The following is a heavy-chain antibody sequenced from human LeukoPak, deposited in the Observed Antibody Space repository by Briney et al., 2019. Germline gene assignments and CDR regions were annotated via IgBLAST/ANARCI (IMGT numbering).Heavy chain of an antibody. CDR1: GGSISSYY. D-gene: IGHD5-12*01. Sequence: PSETLSLTCTVSGGSISSYYWSWIRQPPGKGLEWIGHIYYSGSTSYNPSLKSRVTISIDTSENQFSLKLSSVTAADTAVYYCARRGYSGYDPLTWGQGTLVTVSS. V-gene: IGHV4-59*08. CDR2: IYYSGST. CDR3: ARRGYSGYDPLT. J-gene: IGHJ4*02.